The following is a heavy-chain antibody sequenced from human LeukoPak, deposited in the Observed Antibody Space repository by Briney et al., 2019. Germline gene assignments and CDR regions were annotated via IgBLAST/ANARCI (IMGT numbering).Heavy chain of an antibody. V-gene: IGHV3-9*01. Sequence: GGSLRLSCAASGFTFDDYAMHWVRQAPGKGLEWVSGISWNSGSIGYADSVKGRFTISRDNAKNSLYLQMNSLRAEDTALYYCAKENGLWRRYYCYYGMDVWGQGTTVTVSS. J-gene: IGHJ6*02. CDR2: ISWNSGSI. CDR3: AKENGLWRRYYCYYGMDV. D-gene: IGHD2-21*01. CDR1: GFTFDDYA.